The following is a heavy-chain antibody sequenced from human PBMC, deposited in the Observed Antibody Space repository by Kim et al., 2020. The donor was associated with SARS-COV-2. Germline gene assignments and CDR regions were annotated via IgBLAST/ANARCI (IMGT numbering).Heavy chain of an antibody. CDR1: DFTFSRFD. Sequence: GGSLRLSCAPSDFTFSRFDMHWVRQAPGKGLEWISSISSSSTYVYYADSVKGRFTISRDNARNSLYLQMDGLRVDDTAIYFCARGKGVAPRGDYWGQGTLVSVSS. CDR2: ISSSSTYV. V-gene: IGHV3-21*01. D-gene: IGHD6-6*01. CDR3: ARGKGVAPRGDY. J-gene: IGHJ4*02.